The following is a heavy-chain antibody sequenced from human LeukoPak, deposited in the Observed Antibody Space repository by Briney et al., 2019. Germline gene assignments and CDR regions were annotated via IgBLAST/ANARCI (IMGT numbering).Heavy chain of an antibody. CDR1: GFTISDYY. D-gene: IGHD3-9*01. Sequence: PGGSLRLSCAASGFTISDYYMSWIRQAPGEALEWVSYISSSSSYTNYADSVKGRFTISRDNAKNSLYLQMNSLRAEDTAVYYCARDRYDILTGYYDVWYFDYWGQGTLVTVSS. V-gene: IGHV3-11*05. CDR2: ISSSSSYT. J-gene: IGHJ4*02. CDR3: ARDRYDILTGYYDVWYFDY.